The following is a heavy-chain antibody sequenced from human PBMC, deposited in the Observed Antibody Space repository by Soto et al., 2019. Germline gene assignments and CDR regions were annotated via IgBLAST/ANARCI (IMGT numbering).Heavy chain of an antibody. J-gene: IGHJ4*02. D-gene: IGHD3-22*01. CDR2: INAGNGNT. CDR1: GYTFTNYV. V-gene: IGHV1-3*01. CDR3: ARGCLVYVFSIGY. Sequence: ASVKVSCNASGYTFTNYVMHWARKTPGQRLEWMGWINAGNGNTKYSQRLQGRVTITREPSANTAYMELSSLRSEDTAVYYCARGCLVYVFSIGYWGQGTLVTVSS.